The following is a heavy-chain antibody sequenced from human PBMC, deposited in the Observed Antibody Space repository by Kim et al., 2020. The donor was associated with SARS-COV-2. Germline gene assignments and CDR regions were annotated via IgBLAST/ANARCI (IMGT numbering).Heavy chain of an antibody. Sequence: GGSLRLSCAASGFSFSSYWMHWVRQAPGKGLVWVSRINSDGSSANYADSVKGRFTISRDNAKNTLYLQMNSLRAEDTAVYYCARGSGALDYWGQGTLVTVSS. V-gene: IGHV3-74*01. CDR2: INSDGSSA. CDR3: ARGSGALDY. CDR1: GFSFSSYW. D-gene: IGHD2-15*01. J-gene: IGHJ4*02.